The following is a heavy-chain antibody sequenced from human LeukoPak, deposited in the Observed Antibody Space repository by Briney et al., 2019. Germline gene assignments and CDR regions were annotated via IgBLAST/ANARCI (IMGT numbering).Heavy chain of an antibody. CDR3: ARDCSSTSCYTAFDY. D-gene: IGHD2-2*02. Sequence: SETLSLTCTVSGGSISSGGYYWSWIRQPPGKGLEWIGYIYHSGSTYYNPSLKSRVTISVDRSKNQFSLKLSSVTAADTAVYYCARDCSSTSCYTAFDYWGQGTLVTVSS. V-gene: IGHV4-30-2*01. J-gene: IGHJ4*02. CDR2: IYHSGST. CDR1: GGSISSGGYY.